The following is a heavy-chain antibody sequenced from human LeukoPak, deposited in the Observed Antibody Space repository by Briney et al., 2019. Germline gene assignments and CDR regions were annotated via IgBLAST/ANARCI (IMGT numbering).Heavy chain of an antibody. J-gene: IGHJ4*02. CDR3: ARDSMAPNYYDSSGYFDS. D-gene: IGHD3-22*01. CDR2: INPSGGST. V-gene: IGHV1-46*01. CDR1: GYTFTSYY. Sequence: ASVTVSCKASGYTFTSYYMHWVRQAPGQGLEWMGIINPSGGSTSYAQKFQGRVTMTRDTSTSTVYMELSSLRSEDTAVYYCARDSMAPNYYDSSGYFDSWGQGTLVTVSS.